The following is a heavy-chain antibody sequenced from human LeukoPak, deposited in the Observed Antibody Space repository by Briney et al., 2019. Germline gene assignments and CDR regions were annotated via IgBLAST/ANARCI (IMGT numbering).Heavy chain of an antibody. D-gene: IGHD2-8*01. CDR2: IQNDGSNE. V-gene: IGHV3-30*02. CDR3: AKDRCSNGIGCYYYYMDV. CDR1: GFTFSSYG. Sequence: GSLRPSCAASGFTFSSYGMHWVRQAPGKGLEWVAYIQNDGSNEQYADSVKGRFSISRDSSKNILYLQMNSLRAEDTAVYYCAKDRCSNGIGCYYYYMDVWGKGTTVTISS. J-gene: IGHJ6*03.